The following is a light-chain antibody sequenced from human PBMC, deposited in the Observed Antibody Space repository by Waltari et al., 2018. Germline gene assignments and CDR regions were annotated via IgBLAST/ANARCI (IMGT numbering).Light chain of an antibody. CDR3: QQSYSTPPYT. CDR2: WAS. J-gene: IGKJ2*01. CDR1: QSVLYRSNNKNY. Sequence: DIVMTQYPDSLAVPLGERATLNCKSRQSVLYRSNNKNYLAWYQQKPGQPPKLLIYWASTRESGVPDRFSGSGSGTDFTLTISSLQAEDFATYYCQQSYSTPPYTFGQGTKLEIK. V-gene: IGKV4-1*01.